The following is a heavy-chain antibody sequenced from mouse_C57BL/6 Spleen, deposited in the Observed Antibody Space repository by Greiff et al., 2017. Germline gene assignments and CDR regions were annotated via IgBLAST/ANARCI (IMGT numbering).Heavy chain of an antibody. J-gene: IGHJ2*01. V-gene: IGHV1-59*01. CDR2: IDPSDSYT. CDR1: GYTFTSYW. Sequence: QVQLQQPGAELVRPGTSVKLSCKASGYTFTSYWMHWVKQRPGQGLEWIGVIDPSDSYTNYNQKFKGKATLTVDTSSSTAYMQLSSLTSEDSAVYYCARGGYYCSSPDYWGQGTTLTVSS. CDR3: ARGGYYCSSPDY. D-gene: IGHD1-1*01.